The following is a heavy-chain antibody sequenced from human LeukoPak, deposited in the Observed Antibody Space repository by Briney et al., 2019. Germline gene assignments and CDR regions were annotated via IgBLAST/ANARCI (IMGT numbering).Heavy chain of an antibody. CDR1: GFTFSSYA. CDR3: ARGGGNWFDP. CDR2: ISSSSSYT. Sequence: GGSLRLSCAASGFTFSSYAMSWVRQAPGKGLEWVSYISSSSSYTNYADSVKGRFTISRDNAKNSLYLQMNSLRAEDTAVYYCARGGGNWFDPWGQGTLVTVSS. D-gene: IGHD3-10*01. V-gene: IGHV3-11*05. J-gene: IGHJ5*02.